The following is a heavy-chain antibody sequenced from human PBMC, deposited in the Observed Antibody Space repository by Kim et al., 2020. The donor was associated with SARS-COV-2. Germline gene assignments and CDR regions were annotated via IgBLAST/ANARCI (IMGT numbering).Heavy chain of an antibody. Sequence: GGSLRLSCAASGFTFSSYGMHWVRQAPGKGLEWVAVISYDGSNKYYADSVKGRFTISRDNSKNTLYLQMNSLRAEDTAVYYCAKDHTVRGVITYYFDYWGQGTLVTVSS. D-gene: IGHD3-10*01. CDR2: ISYDGSNK. V-gene: IGHV3-30*18. CDR1: GFTFSSYG. J-gene: IGHJ4*02. CDR3: AKDHTVRGVITYYFDY.